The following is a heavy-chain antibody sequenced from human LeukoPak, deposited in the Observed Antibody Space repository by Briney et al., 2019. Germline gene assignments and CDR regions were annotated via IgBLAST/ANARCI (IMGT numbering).Heavy chain of an antibody. CDR2: ISYDGSNK. CDR3: AKDQVRGDIVVVPAAPDDY. J-gene: IGHJ4*02. D-gene: IGHD2-2*01. CDR1: GFTFSSYG. Sequence: GGSPRLSCAASGFTFSSYGMHWVRQAPGKGLEWVAVISYDGSNKYYADSVKGRFTLSRDNSKNTLYLQMNSLRAEDTAVYYCAKDQVRGDIVVVPAAPDDYWGQGTLVTVSS. V-gene: IGHV3-30*18.